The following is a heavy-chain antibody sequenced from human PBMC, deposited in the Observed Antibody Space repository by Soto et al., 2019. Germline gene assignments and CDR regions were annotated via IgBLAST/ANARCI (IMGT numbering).Heavy chain of an antibody. CDR2: IWYDGSNK. V-gene: IGHV3-33*06. Sequence: PGGSLRLSCSASGLTFSSYGMHWVRQAPGKGLEWVAVIWYDGSNKYYADSVKGRFTISRDNSKNTLYLQMNSLRAEDTAVYYCAKVLFAVGAKAGTDVWGQGTTVTVAS. J-gene: IGHJ6*02. CDR3: AKVLFAVGAKAGTDV. D-gene: IGHD1-26*01. CDR1: GLTFSSYG.